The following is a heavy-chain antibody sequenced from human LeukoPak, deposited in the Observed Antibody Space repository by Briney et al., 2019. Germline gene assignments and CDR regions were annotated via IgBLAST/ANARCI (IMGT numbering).Heavy chain of an antibody. Sequence: ASVKLSCKASGHNFGDHYMHWVRQAPGQGLEWMGWINPNSGGTKYAQSFQGRVTMTRDTSISTAYMELRRLRSDDTAVYYCARVLLRTGIPEGFDPWGQGTLVTVSS. J-gene: IGHJ5*02. CDR2: INPNSGGT. V-gene: IGHV1-2*02. CDR3: ARVLLRTGIPEGFDP. CDR1: GHNFGDHY. D-gene: IGHD1-14*01.